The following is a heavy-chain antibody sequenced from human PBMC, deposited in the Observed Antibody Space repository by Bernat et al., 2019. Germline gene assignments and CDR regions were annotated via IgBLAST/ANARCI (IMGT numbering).Heavy chain of an antibody. J-gene: IGHJ4*02. CDR2: IWHDGSNE. CDR3: AREHIVGSTRGFDY. V-gene: IGHV3-33*01. CDR1: GFTFSDNG. Sequence: QVQLVESGGGVVQPGRSLRLSCAASGFTFSDNGMHWVRQAPGKGLEWVAVIWHDGSNENYAKSVKSRFTISRDNSESTLNLQMNSMRGEDSALYYCAREHIVGSTRGFDYWGQGTLVTVSS. D-gene: IGHD1-26*01.